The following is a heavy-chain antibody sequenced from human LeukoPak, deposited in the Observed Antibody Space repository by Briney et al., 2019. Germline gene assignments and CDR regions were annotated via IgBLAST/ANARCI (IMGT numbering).Heavy chain of an antibody. Sequence: SETLSLTCTVSGGSISSYYWSWIRQPPGKGLEWIGYIYYSGSTNYNPYLKSRVTISVDTSKNQFSLKLSSVTAADTAVYYCARHLPIAVAFDYWGQGTLVTVSS. V-gene: IGHV4-59*08. J-gene: IGHJ4*02. CDR2: IYYSGST. CDR1: GGSISSYY. CDR3: ARHLPIAVAFDY. D-gene: IGHD6-19*01.